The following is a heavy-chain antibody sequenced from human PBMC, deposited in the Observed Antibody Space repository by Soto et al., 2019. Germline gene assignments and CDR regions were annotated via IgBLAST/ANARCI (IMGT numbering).Heavy chain of an antibody. J-gene: IGHJ6*02. D-gene: IGHD7-27*01. Sequence: QVQLVQSGAEVKKPGASVKVSCKASGYTFSTYGVTWVRQAPGQGLEWMGWISTYNGYTDCAQKFQGRVTMTTDTSTSTAYMALTSLRSDDTAVYYCARGAGAVDVWGQGTTVTVSS. V-gene: IGHV1-18*01. CDR2: ISTYNGYT. CDR3: ARGAGAVDV. CDR1: GYTFSTYG.